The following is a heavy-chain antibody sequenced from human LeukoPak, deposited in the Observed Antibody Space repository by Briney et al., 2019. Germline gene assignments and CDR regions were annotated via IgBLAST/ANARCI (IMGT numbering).Heavy chain of an antibody. CDR1: GFTFSSYG. CDR2: IRYDGSNK. D-gene: IGHD1-14*01. CDR3: AKDTTPPKAGFDP. J-gene: IGHJ5*02. Sequence: GGPLRLSCVASGFTFSSYGMHWVRQAPGKGLVWVAFIRYDGSNKYYADSVKGRFTISRDNSKNTLYLQMNSLRAEDTAVYYCAKDTTPPKAGFDPWGQGTLVTVSS. V-gene: IGHV3-30*02.